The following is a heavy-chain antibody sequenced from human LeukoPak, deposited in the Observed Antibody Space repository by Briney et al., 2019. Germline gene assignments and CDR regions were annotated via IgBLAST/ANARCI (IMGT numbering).Heavy chain of an antibody. J-gene: IGHJ4*02. V-gene: IGHV5-51*01. D-gene: IGHD1-26*01. CDR1: GYSFTYYW. Sequence: GESLQISCKGSGYSFTYYWIGWVRQLPGRGLEWMGIIYPGDSDTRYSPSFQGHVTISADKSISTAYLQWSSLKASDTAMYYCARRGSGSYSTAVDYWGQGTLVTVSS. CDR3: ARRGSGSYSTAVDY. CDR2: IYPGDSDT.